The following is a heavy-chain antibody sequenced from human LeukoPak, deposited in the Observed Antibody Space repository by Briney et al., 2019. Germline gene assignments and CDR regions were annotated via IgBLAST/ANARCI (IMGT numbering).Heavy chain of an antibody. CDR1: GGSISSYY. D-gene: IGHD5-18*01. CDR2: IYYSGST. CDR3: AREGYGYRDYYYYYMDV. J-gene: IGHJ6*03. V-gene: IGHV4-59*01. Sequence: SETLSLTCTVSGGSISSYYWSWIRQPPGKGLEWIGYIYYSGSTNYNPSLKSRVTISVDTSKNQFSLKLSSVTAADTAVYYCAREGYGYRDYYYYYMDVWGKGTTVTVS.